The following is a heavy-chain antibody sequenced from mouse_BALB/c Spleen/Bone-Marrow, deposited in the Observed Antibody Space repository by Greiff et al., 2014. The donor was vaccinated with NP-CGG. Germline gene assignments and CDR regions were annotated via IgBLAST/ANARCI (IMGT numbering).Heavy chain of an antibody. J-gene: IGHJ4*01. CDR1: GFSLTSYG. D-gene: IGHD2-14*01. V-gene: IGHV2-9*02. Sequence: VQRVESGPGLVAPSQILSITCTVSGFSLTSYGVHWVRQPPGKGLEWLGVIWAGGSTNYNSALMSRLSISKDNSKSQVFLKMNSLQTDDTAMYYCARVGYRYDGYAMDYWGQGTSVTVSS. CDR2: IWAGGST. CDR3: ARVGYRYDGYAMDY.